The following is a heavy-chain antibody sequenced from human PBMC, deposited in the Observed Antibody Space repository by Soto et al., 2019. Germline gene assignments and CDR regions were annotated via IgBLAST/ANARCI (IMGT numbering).Heavy chain of an antibody. D-gene: IGHD4-4*01. CDR1: GFTFSSHG. V-gene: IGHV3-33*01. J-gene: IGHJ4*02. CDR3: ARVGVYTNFGPTDY. Sequence: GGSLRLSCAASGFTFSSHGMQWVRQAPGQGLEWVAVIWYDGSNRYLSDSVKGRFTISRANPRNTLYLQMNSLRAEDTAVYYCARVGVYTNFGPTDYWGQGTLVTVSS. CDR2: IWYDGSNR.